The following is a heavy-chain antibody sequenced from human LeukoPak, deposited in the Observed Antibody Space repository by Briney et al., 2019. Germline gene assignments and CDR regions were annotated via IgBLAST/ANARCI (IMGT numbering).Heavy chain of an antibody. CDR1: GGSISSSSYY. CDR2: IYYSGST. V-gene: IGHV4-39*01. J-gene: IGHJ2*01. Sequence: PSETLSLTCTVSGGSISSSSYYWGWLRQPPGKGLEWLGSIYYSGSTYYNPSLKSRVTISVDTSKNQFSLKLSSVTAADTAVYYCARSYYYDSSGYPWYFDLWGRGTLVTVSS. CDR3: ARSYYYDSSGYPWYFDL. D-gene: IGHD3-22*01.